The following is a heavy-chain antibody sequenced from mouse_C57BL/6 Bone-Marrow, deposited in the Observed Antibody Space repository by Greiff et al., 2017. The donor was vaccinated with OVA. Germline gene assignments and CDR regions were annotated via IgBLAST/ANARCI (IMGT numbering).Heavy chain of an antibody. J-gene: IGHJ4*01. D-gene: IGHD2-3*01. CDR2: INPSTGGT. Sequence: EVQLQQSGPELVKPGASVKISCKASGYSFTGYYMNWVKQSPEKSLEWIGEINPSTGGTTYNQKFKAKATLTVDKSSSTAYMQLKSLTSEDSAVYYCAKYDGICYAMDYWGQGTSVTVSS. CDR1: GYSFTGYY. V-gene: IGHV1-42*01. CDR3: AKYDGICYAMDY.